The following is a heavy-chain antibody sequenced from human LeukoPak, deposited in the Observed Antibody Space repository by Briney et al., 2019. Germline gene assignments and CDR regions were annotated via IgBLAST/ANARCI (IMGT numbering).Heavy chain of an antibody. CDR3: ARVYRVLRGNRGILGY. Sequence: ASVKVSCKASGYTFTSYDINWVRQATGQGLQWMGWMNPNSGNTGYAQKFQGRVTMTRNTSISTAYVELSSLRSEDTAVYYCARVYRVLRGNRGILGYWGQGTLLTVSS. J-gene: IGHJ4*02. V-gene: IGHV1-8*01. CDR1: GYTFTSYD. CDR2: MNPNSGNT. D-gene: IGHD4-23*01.